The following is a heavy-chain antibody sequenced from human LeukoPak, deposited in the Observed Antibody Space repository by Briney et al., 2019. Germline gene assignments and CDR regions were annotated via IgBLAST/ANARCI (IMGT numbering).Heavy chain of an antibody. CDR1: GYSISSGYY. V-gene: IGHV4-38-2*02. CDR2: IYLSGTT. Sequence: SETLSLTCAVSGYSISSGYYWGWIRQPPGKGLEWIGSIYLSGTTYYNPSLKSRVTLSVDTSKNQFSLKLSSVTAADTAVYYCARDRPGGQWFESWGQGTLVTVSS. CDR3: ARDRPGGQWFES. J-gene: IGHJ5*01.